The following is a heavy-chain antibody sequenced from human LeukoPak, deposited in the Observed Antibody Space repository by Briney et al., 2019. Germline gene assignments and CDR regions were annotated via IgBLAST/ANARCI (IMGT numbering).Heavy chain of an antibody. D-gene: IGHD2-21*01. Sequence: GGSLRLSCAASGFAFSSFAMHWVRQAPGKGLEWVALISYDGNYKYYADSVKGRFTISRDNSNNMVYLQMNSLRVEDTAVYYCARGADCGGDCYSVFDYWGQGTLVTVSS. J-gene: IGHJ4*02. V-gene: IGHV3-30*03. CDR1: GFAFSSFA. CDR3: ARGADCGGDCYSVFDY. CDR2: ISYDGNYK.